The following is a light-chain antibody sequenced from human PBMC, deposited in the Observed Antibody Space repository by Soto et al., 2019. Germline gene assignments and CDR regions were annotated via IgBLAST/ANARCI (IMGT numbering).Light chain of an antibody. Sequence: DIQMTQSPSSLSASVGDRVTITCRASQGISNYLAWYQQKPGKVPKLLIYAASTLQSGVPSRFSGSGSGTEFTPTISSLQPEDVATYYCQKYNNGPPYTFGQGTKLEIK. CDR1: QGISNY. J-gene: IGKJ2*01. CDR2: AAS. CDR3: QKYNNGPPYT. V-gene: IGKV1-27*01.